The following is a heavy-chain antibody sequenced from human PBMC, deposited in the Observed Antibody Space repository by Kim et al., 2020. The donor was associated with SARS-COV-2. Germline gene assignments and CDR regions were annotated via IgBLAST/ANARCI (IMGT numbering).Heavy chain of an antibody. V-gene: IGHV3-30*02. Sequence: ANSVKGRFTISRDKSKNTVYLQMNSLRGEDTAVYYCAKDLAGHVYYGMDVRGQGTTVTVSS. J-gene: IGHJ6*02. D-gene: IGHD3-16*01. CDR3: AKDLAGHVYYGMDV.